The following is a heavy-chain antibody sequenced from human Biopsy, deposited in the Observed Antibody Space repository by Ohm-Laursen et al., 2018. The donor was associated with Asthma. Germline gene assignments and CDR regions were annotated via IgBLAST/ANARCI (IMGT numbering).Heavy chain of an antibody. J-gene: IGHJ3*02. CDR3: AKERYYDFWSGYPI. CDR1: GFSFNSYG. CDR2: MSFDGRQT. V-gene: IGHV3-30*18. D-gene: IGHD3-3*01. Sequence: RSLRLSCAASGFSFNSYGMHWVRQAPGKGLEWVAVMSFDGRQTYYADSVKGRFTISRDNSKNTLYLQMNSLGAEDTAVYYCAKERYYDFWSGYPIWGQGTMVTVSS.